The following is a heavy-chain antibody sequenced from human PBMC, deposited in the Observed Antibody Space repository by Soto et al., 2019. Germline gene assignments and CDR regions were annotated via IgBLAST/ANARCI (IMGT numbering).Heavy chain of an antibody. Sequence: SETLSLTCAVSGGSISSSNWWSWVRQPPGKGLEWIGEIYHSGSTNYNPSLKSRVTISVDKSKNQFSLKLSSVTAADTAVYYCARNIGSGFFEGYYYYGMDVWGQGTTVTVSS. J-gene: IGHJ6*02. CDR2: IYHSGST. V-gene: IGHV4-4*02. CDR3: ARNIGSGFFEGYYYYGMDV. D-gene: IGHD3-10*01. CDR1: GGSISSSNW.